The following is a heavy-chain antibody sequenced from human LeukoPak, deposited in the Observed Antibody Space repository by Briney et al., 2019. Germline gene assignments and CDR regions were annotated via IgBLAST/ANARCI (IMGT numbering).Heavy chain of an antibody. J-gene: IGHJ4*02. D-gene: IGHD3-10*01. CDR3: ARDAGNYFVSGSYGYFDY. V-gene: IGHV4-4*02. CDR2: IYHSGST. Sequence: SGTLSLTCAVSGGSISSSNWWSWVRQPPGKGLEWIGEIYHSGSTNYNPSLKSRVTMSVDTSKNQFSLKLSSVTAADTAVYYCARDAGNYFVSGSYGYFDYWGQGTLVTVSS. CDR1: GGSISSSNW.